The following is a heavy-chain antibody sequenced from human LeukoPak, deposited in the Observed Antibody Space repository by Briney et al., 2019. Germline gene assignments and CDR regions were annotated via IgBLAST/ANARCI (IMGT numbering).Heavy chain of an antibody. CDR3: VRDASPYDRSAYYDAFGI. CDR2: INRDGSEK. Sequence: TGGSLRLSCAASGFTFSSYWMIWVRQVPGKGLEWVANINRDGSEKHYVDSVKGRFTISRDNAKNSLYLLLTSLRAEDTAVYYCVRDASPYDRSAYYDAFGIWGQGTMVTVSS. V-gene: IGHV3-7*01. CDR1: GFTFSSYW. D-gene: IGHD3-22*01. J-gene: IGHJ3*02.